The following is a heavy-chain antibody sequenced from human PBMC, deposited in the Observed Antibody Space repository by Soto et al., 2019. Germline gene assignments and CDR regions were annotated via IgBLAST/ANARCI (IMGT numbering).Heavy chain of an antibody. Sequence: QVHLQETGPGLVKPSQTLSLTCTVSGGSISSGSSYWSWIRLHPGKGLEWIGYIYYSGNTYYNPSLKSRITIPVDTSKTQFSLKLSSVTAADTALYYCARTPDHWGQGTLVTVSS. J-gene: IGHJ4*02. CDR2: IYYSGNT. V-gene: IGHV4-31*03. D-gene: IGHD2-15*01. CDR1: GGSISSGSSY. CDR3: ARTPDH.